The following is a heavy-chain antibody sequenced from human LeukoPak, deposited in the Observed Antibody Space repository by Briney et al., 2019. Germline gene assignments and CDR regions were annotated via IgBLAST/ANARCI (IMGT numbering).Heavy chain of an antibody. CDR3: ARHQREQWLVPPGAFDI. Sequence: GESLKISCKGSGYSFTSYWIGWVRQMPGKGLEWMDIIYPGDSDTRYSPSFQGQVTISADKSISTAYLQWSSLKASDTAMYYCARHQREQWLVPPGAFDIWGQGTMVTVSS. CDR1: GYSFTSYW. J-gene: IGHJ3*02. CDR2: IYPGDSDT. D-gene: IGHD6-19*01. V-gene: IGHV5-51*01.